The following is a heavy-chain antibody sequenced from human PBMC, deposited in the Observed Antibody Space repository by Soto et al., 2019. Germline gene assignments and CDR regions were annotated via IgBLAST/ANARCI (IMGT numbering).Heavy chain of an antibody. D-gene: IGHD5-18*01. CDR1: GSSFTTYY. V-gene: IGHV4-34*02. CDR3: LMVTYSGLDV. J-gene: IGHJ6*02. Sequence: QVQLQQWGAGLLKPSETLSLTCAVSGSSFTTYYWTWIRQPPGKGLDWIGEINNRGNTNYNPSLKSRVTISLDTSKTQFSLKLTSVTAADTAVYYCLMVTYSGLDVWGQGTTVTVSS. CDR2: INNRGNT.